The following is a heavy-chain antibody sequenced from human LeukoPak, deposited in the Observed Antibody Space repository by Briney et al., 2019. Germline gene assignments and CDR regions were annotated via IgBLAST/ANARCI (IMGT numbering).Heavy chain of an antibody. CDR2: INPSGGSA. CDR3: ARDVASSGYYWD. CDR1: GYTFTSYY. J-gene: IGHJ4*02. Sequence: ASVRVSCKASGYTFTSYYMHWVRQAPGQGLEWMGIINPSGGSASYAQKFQGRVTMTRDTSTSTVYMEVSSLRSEDTAVYYCARDVASSGYYWDWGQGTLVTVSS. D-gene: IGHD3-22*01. V-gene: IGHV1-46*01.